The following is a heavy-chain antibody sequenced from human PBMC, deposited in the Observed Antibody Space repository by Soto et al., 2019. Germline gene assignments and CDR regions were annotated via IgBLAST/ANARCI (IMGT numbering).Heavy chain of an antibody. J-gene: IGHJ3*02. V-gene: IGHV3-21*01. Sequence: GGSLRLSCAASGFTFSSYSMNWVRQAPGKGLEWVSSISSSSSYIYYADSVKGRFTISRDNAKNSLYLQMNSLRAEDTAVYYCARDEVWSIAAAGTNAFDIWSQGTMVIVS. CDR3: ARDEVWSIAAAGTNAFDI. CDR1: GFTFSSYS. CDR2: ISSSSSYI. D-gene: IGHD6-13*01.